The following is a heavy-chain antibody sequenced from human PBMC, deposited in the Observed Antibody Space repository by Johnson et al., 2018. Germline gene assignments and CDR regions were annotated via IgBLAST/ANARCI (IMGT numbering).Heavy chain of an antibody. CDR2: ISYDGSNK. Sequence: QVQLVQSGGGVVQPGRSLRLSCAASGFTFSSYGMHWVRQAPGKGLEWVAVISYDGSNKYYADSVKGRFTISRDNSKNTLYLQMNSLRAEDTAVYYCAVPNGGYFDVWSGLEYFQHWGQGTLVTVSS. CDR1: GFTFSSYG. V-gene: IGHV3-30*03. J-gene: IGHJ1*01. D-gene: IGHD3-3*01. CDR3: AVPNGGYFDVWSGLEYFQH.